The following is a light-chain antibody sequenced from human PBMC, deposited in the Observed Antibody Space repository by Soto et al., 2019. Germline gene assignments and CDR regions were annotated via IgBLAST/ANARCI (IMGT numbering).Light chain of an antibody. J-gene: IGLJ1*01. V-gene: IGLV2-14*01. CDR3: CSYTGSSTLV. CDR1: SSDVGAYKY. Sequence: QSALTQPASVSGSPGQSITISCTGTSSDVGAYKYVSWYQQHPGKAPQLMIYEVSNRPSGVSNRFSGSKSGNTASLTISGLQAEDEADYYCCSYTGSSTLVFGTGTKVTVL. CDR2: EVS.